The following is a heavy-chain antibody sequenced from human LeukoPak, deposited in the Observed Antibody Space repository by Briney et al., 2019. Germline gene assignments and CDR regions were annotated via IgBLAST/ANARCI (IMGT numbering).Heavy chain of an antibody. J-gene: IGHJ4*02. CDR2: INSDGRST. D-gene: IGHD3-10*01. V-gene: IGHV3-74*01. Sequence: GGSLRLSCAVSGFTFSTYWMHRVRQAPGKGLVWVARINSDGRSTSYADSVKGRFTISRDNAKNTLYLEMNSLRAEDTGVYYCARGPPRFGELLSTRLDYWGQGTLVTVSS. CDR3: ARGPPRFGELLSTRLDY. CDR1: GFTFSTYW.